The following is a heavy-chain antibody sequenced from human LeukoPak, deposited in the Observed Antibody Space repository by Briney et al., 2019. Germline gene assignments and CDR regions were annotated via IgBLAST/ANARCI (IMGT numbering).Heavy chain of an antibody. CDR2: ISSSSSYI. D-gene: IGHD4-17*01. CDR1: GFTFSSYA. V-gene: IGHV3-21*01. CDR3: AREILDDYGDYN. J-gene: IGHJ4*02. Sequence: GGSLRLSCAASGFTFSSYAMSWVRQAPGKGLEWVSSISSSSSYIYYADSVKGRFTISRDNAKNSLYLQMNSLRAEDTAVYYCAREILDDYGDYNWGQGTLVTVSS.